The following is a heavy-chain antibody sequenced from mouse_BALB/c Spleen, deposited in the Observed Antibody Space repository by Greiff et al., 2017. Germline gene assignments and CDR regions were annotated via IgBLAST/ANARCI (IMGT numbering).Heavy chain of an antibody. D-gene: IGHD1-1*01. CDR1: GFTFSSYY. J-gene: IGHJ2*01. CDR2: INSNGGST. Sequence: EVQLQEPGGGLVKLGGSLKLSCAASGFTFSSYYMSWVRQTPEKRLELVAAINSNGGSTYYPDTVKGRFTISRDNAKNTLYLQMSSLKSEDTALYYCARQYYGSSYFDYWGQGTTLTVSS. V-gene: IGHV5-6-2*01. CDR3: ARQYYGSSYFDY.